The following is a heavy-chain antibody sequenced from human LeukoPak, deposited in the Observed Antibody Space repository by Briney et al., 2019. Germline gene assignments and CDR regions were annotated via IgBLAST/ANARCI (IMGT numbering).Heavy chain of an antibody. CDR3: ARWVGYSSDYHFDY. V-gene: IGHV4-34*01. CDR2: INHSGST. CDR1: GGSFSGYY. D-gene: IGHD6-25*01. J-gene: IGHJ4*02. Sequence: SETLSLTCAVYGGSFSGYYWSWIRQPPGKGLEWIGEINHSGSTNYNPSLKSRVTISVDTSKNQFSLKLSSVTAADTAVYYCARWVGYSSDYHFDYWGQGTPVTVSS.